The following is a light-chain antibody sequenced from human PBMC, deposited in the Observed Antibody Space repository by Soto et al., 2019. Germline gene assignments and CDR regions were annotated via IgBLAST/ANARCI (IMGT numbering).Light chain of an antibody. CDR3: QQYGSSPEA. CDR2: GAS. V-gene: IGKV3-20*01. Sequence: EIVLTQSPGTLSLSPGERATLSCRASQSVSSSYLAWYQQKPGQAPRLLIYGASRRATGIPDRFSGSRSGTDFTVTISRLEPEDFAVYYCQQYGSSPEAFGPGTKVDIK. CDR1: QSVSSSY. J-gene: IGKJ3*01.